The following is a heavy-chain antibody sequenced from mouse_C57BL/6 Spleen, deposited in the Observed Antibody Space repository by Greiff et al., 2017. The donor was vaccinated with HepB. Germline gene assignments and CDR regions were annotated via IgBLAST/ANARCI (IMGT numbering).Heavy chain of an antibody. CDR3: ARDGYYWYFDV. CDR2: INPSNGGT. V-gene: IGHV1-53*01. D-gene: IGHD2-3*01. CDR1: GYTFTSYW. J-gene: IGHJ1*03. Sequence: QVQLQQPGTELVKPGDSVKLSCKASGYTFTSYWMHWVKQRPGQGLEWIGNINPSNGGTNYNEKFKSKATLTVDKSSSRAYMQLSSLTSEDSAVYYCARDGYYWYFDVGGTGTTVTVSS.